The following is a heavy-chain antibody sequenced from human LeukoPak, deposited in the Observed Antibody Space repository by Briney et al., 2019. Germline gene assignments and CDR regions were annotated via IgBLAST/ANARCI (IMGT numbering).Heavy chain of an antibody. CDR3: ARVLATLGYCSSTSCYLEGYGMDV. CDR2: ISAYNGNT. Sequence: ASVKVSCKASGYTFTSYGISWVRQAPGQGLEWMGWISAYNGNTKYAQKLQGRVTMTTDTSTSTAYMELRSLRSDDTAVYYCARVLATLGYCSSTSCYLEGYGMDVWGQGTTVTVSS. V-gene: IGHV1-18*01. CDR1: GYTFTSYG. D-gene: IGHD2-2*03. J-gene: IGHJ6*02.